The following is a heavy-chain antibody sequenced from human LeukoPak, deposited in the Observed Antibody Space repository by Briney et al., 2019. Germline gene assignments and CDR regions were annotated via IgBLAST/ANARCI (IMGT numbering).Heavy chain of an antibody. J-gene: IGHJ4*02. CDR1: GFSVRSYC. D-gene: IGHD2-8*01. Sequence: GGSLRLSCAASGFSVRSYCMTWVRQAPGRGLEWVSVICTGGNTHYADSVKGRFTISRHNAKNTLYLQMTSLRAEDTAVYYCARSLNGSFDYWGQGTLVTVSS. CDR2: ICTGGNT. CDR3: ARSLNGSFDY. V-gene: IGHV3-66*01.